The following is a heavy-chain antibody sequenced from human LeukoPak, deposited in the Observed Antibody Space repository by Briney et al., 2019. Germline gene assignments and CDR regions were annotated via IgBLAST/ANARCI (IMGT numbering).Heavy chain of an antibody. V-gene: IGHV1-8*01. CDR1: GYTFTSYD. CDR3: ARLVRYYDSSGYYHPGGYYYMDV. CDR2: MNPNSGNT. J-gene: IGHJ6*03. D-gene: IGHD3-22*01. Sequence: GASVKVSCKASGYTFTSYDINWVRQATGQGLEWMGWMNPNSGNTGYAQKFQGRVTITRNTSISTAYMELSSLRSEDTAVYYCARLVRYYDSSGYYHPGGYYYMDVWGKGTTVTVSS.